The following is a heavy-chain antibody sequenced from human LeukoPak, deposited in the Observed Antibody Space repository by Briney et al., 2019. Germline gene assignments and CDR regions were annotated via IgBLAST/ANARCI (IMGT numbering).Heavy chain of an antibody. CDR2: ISSSSRDI. J-gene: IGHJ4*02. V-gene: IGHV3-21*01. CDR3: VREAAATLFDY. Sequence: PGGSLRLSCAASGFTFSSYTMNWVRQAPGKGLEWVAAISSSSRDIFYADSVKGRFSISRDNTQNSLSLQMSSLKAEDTAVYYCVREAAATLFDYWGQGTLVTVSS. D-gene: IGHD1-26*01. CDR1: GFTFSSYT.